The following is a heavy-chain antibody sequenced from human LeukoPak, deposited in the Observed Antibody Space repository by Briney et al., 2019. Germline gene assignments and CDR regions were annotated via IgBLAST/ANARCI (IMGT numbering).Heavy chain of an antibody. CDR2: IYYSGST. Sequence: SETLSLTCTVSGGSISSYYWSWIRQPPGKGLEWIGYIYYSGSTNYNPSLKSRVTISVDTSKSQFSLKLSSVTAADTAVYYCARGNTITYYYYMDVWGKGTTVTISS. J-gene: IGHJ6*03. CDR3: ARGNTITYYYYMDV. CDR1: GGSISSYY. D-gene: IGHD3-9*01. V-gene: IGHV4-59*01.